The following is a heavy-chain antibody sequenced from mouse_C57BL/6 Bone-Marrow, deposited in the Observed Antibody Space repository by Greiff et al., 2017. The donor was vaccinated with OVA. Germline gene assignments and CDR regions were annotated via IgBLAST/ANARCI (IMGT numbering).Heavy chain of an antibody. CDR2: IHPNSGST. CDR3: AREGAIYYGYGYAMDY. CDR1: GYTFTSYW. D-gene: IGHD2-2*01. J-gene: IGHJ4*01. Sequence: QVQLQQPGAELVKPGASVKLSCKASGYTFTSYWMHWVKQRPGQGLEWIGMIHPNSGSTNYNEKFKSKATLTVDKSSSTAYMQLSSLTSEDSAAYYCAREGAIYYGYGYAMDYWGQGTSVTVSS. V-gene: IGHV1-64*01.